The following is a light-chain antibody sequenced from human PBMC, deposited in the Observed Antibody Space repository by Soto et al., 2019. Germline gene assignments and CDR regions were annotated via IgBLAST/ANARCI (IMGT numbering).Light chain of an antibody. CDR1: QSVSSSY. CDR2: GAS. V-gene: IGKV3-20*01. J-gene: IGKJ1*01. CDR3: QQYVSSPQT. Sequence: EIVLTQSPGTLSLSPGERATLSCGTSQSVSSSYLAWYQQKPGQAPRLLIYGASSRATGIPDRFSGSGSGTDFTLTISRLEPEDFALYYCQQYVSSPQTFGQGTKVEIK.